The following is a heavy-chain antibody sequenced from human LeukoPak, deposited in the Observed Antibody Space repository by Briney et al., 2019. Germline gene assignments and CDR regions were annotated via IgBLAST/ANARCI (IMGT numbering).Heavy chain of an antibody. J-gene: IGHJ4*02. CDR1: GGSISSSSYC. Sequence: SETLSLTWTVAGGSISSSSYCWGWIRQPPGKGLEWIGSIYYSGSTYYNPSLKSRVTISVATSKNQFSLKLSSVTAADTAVYYCARQWRAGATYFDYWGQGTLVTVSS. D-gene: IGHD1-26*01. CDR3: ARQWRAGATYFDY. CDR2: IYYSGST. V-gene: IGHV4-39*01.